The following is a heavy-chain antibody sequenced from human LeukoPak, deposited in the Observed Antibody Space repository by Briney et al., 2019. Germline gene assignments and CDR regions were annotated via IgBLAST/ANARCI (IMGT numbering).Heavy chain of an antibody. CDR3: ARSLLYGDYVHY. D-gene: IGHD4-17*01. J-gene: IGHJ4*02. CDR2: ISGSGGNTHFADSTT. Sequence: HPGGSLRLSCAASGFIFSSYAMSCVPEAPEKAVEWVSGISGSGGNTHFADSTTYYADSVRGRFTISRDNSKNTLYLQMSTLRAEDTAVYYCARSLLYGDYVHYWGQGTLVTVSS. CDR1: GFIFSSYA. V-gene: IGHV3-23*01.